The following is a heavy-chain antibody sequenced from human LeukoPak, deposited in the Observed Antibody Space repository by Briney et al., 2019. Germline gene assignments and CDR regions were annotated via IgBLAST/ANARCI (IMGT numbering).Heavy chain of an antibody. D-gene: IGHD2-8*02. J-gene: IGHJ4*02. CDR1: GGSISSGGCY. V-gene: IGHV4-30-2*03. Sequence: SQTLSLTCTVSGGSISSGGCYWSWIRQHPGKGLEGIATVYYSGSTYYNPSLRSRVTISVDTSKNQFSLKLSSVTAADTAVYYCARDTGGYSSFDYWGQGTLVTVSS. CDR3: ARDTGGYSSFDY. CDR2: VYYSGST.